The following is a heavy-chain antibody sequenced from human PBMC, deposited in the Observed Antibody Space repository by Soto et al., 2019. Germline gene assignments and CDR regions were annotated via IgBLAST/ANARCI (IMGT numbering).Heavy chain of an antibody. V-gene: IGHV4-34*01. Sequence: PSETLSLTCAVYGGSFSGYYWSWIRQPPGKGLEWIGETNHSGSTNYNPSLKSRVTISVDTSKNQFSLKLSSVTAADTAVYYCARVLGYCSGGSCYSGYFDYWGQGTLVTVSS. CDR2: TNHSGST. J-gene: IGHJ4*02. CDR3: ARVLGYCSGGSCYSGYFDY. CDR1: GGSFSGYY. D-gene: IGHD2-15*01.